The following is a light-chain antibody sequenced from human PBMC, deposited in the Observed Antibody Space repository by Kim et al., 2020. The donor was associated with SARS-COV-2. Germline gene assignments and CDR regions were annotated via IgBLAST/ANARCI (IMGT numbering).Light chain of an antibody. J-gene: IGLJ3*02. CDR2: LNSDGSH. CDR1: SGHSSYA. Sequence: ASVKLTCTLSSGHSSYAIAWHQQQPEKGPRYLMKLNSDGSHSKGDGIPDPFSGSSSGAERYLTISSLQSEDEADYYCQTWGTGIWVFGGGTQLTVL. CDR3: QTWGTGIWV. V-gene: IGLV4-69*01.